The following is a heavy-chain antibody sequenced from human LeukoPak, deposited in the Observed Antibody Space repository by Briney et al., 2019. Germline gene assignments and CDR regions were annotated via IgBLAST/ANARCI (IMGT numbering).Heavy chain of an antibody. Sequence: GGSLRLSCAASGFTFSSYSMSWVRQAPGKGLEWVTVIYSGGSTYYADSVKGRFTISRDNSKNTLYLQMNSLRAEDTAVYYCTRSITLVGGVRYNWFDPWGQGTLVTVSS. D-gene: IGHD3-10*01. CDR1: GFTFSSYS. CDR3: TRSITLVGGVRYNWFDP. V-gene: IGHV3-53*01. CDR2: IYSGGST. J-gene: IGHJ5*02.